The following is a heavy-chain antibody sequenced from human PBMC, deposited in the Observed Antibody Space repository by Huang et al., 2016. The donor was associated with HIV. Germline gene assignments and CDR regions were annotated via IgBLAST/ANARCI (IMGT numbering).Heavy chain of an antibody. Sequence: QVQLVESGGGVVQPGRSLRLSCAASGFPINNHAMHWVRQAPGKGLDWVAFISNDGSNNYYADSVKGRFTISRDSSKSTLFLHMTSLRTEDTAVYYCARAKDTWDAYDIWGQGTMVIVSS. J-gene: IGHJ3*02. CDR2: ISNDGSNN. CDR1: GFPINNHA. CDR3: ARAKDTWDAYDI. V-gene: IGHV3-30-3*01. D-gene: IGHD5-18*01.